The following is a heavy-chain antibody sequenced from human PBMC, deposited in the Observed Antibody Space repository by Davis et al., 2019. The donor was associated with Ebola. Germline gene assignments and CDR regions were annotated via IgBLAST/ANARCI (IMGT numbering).Heavy chain of an antibody. J-gene: IGHJ4*02. Sequence: ASVPVPCKASVYTFTGHYMHWARQAPGQGLEWMGWINPNSGGTNYAQKFQGRVTMTRDTSISTAYMELSRLRSDETAVYYCAREVTGYSSGWYPWGFSGWGQGTLVTVSS. D-gene: IGHD6-19*01. CDR2: INPNSGGT. V-gene: IGHV1-2*02. CDR3: AREVTGYSSGWYPWGFSG. CDR1: VYTFTGHY.